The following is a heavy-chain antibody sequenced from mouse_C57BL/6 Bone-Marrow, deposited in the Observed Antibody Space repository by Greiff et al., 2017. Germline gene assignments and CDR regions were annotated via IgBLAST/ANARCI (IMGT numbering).Heavy chain of an antibody. J-gene: IGHJ2*01. CDR2: ISSGVSYT. CDR3: ARLSIFSHYFYY. V-gene: IGHV5-6*01. Sequence: EVKLVESGGDLVKPGGSLKLSCAASGFTFSSYGMSWVRQTPDKRLEWVATISSGVSYTYYPDSVKGRFTISRDNAKNTLYLQMSSLKSEDTAMYYCARLSIFSHYFYYWGQGTTLTVSS. D-gene: IGHD2-3*01. CDR1: GFTFSSYG.